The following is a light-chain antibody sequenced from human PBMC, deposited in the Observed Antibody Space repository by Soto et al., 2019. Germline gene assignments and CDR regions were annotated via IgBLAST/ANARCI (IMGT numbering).Light chain of an antibody. V-gene: IGKV3-11*01. CDR1: QSVSSY. Sequence: EIVLTQSLATLSLSPGERATLSCRASQSVSSYLAWYQQKSGQAPRLLIFDASNRATGIPARFSGSGSGTDFTLTISSLEPEDFAVYYCQQRSNWPPTFGGGTKVEIK. CDR2: DAS. CDR3: QQRSNWPPT. J-gene: IGKJ4*01.